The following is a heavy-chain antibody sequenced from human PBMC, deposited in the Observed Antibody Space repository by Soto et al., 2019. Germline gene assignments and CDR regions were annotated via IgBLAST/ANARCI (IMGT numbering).Heavy chain of an antibody. CDR3: ANSTGRPSGLPLYFDD. J-gene: IGHJ4*02. CDR2: ISTSGGAT. CDR1: GFTFNSYA. Sequence: EVQLLESGGGLVQPGGSLRLSCAASGFTFNSYAMNWVRQAPGKGLEWVSGISTSGGATYYAVSVKGRFTISRDNSKNTLYLQMNSMRAEDTDVYYCANSTGRPSGLPLYFDDWGQGTLVTVSS. V-gene: IGHV3-23*01. D-gene: IGHD2-2*01.